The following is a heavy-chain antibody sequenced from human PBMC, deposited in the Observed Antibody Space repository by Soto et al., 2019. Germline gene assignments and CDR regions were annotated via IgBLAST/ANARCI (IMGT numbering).Heavy chain of an antibody. J-gene: IGHJ3*02. CDR3: ARVSSRGFRDAFDI. V-gene: IGHV1-69*05. CDR1: GGTFSSYA. D-gene: IGHD6-25*01. CDR2: IIPICGTA. Sequence: SVKVSCKASGGTFSSYAISWVRQAPGQGLEWMGGIIPICGTANYAQKFQGRVTMTRDKSTSTVYMELSSLRSEDTAVYYCARVSSRGFRDAFDIWGQGTMVTVSS.